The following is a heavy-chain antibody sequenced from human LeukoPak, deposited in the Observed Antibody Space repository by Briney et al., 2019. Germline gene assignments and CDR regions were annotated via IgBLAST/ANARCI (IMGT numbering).Heavy chain of an antibody. CDR2: SHYSGTT. J-gene: IGHJ4*02. Sequence: SETLSLTCTVSGASISSGGYYWSRIRQQPGKGLEWIGYSHYSGTTYYNTSLKSRVAISVDTSKNQFSLKLSSVTAADTAVYYCARDGPTSVLWGQGTLVTVSS. V-gene: IGHV4-31*03. CDR3: ARDGPTSVL. D-gene: IGHD1-1*01. CDR1: GASISSGGYY.